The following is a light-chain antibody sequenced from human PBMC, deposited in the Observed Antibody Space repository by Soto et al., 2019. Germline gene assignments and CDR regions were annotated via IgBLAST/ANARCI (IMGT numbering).Light chain of an antibody. V-gene: IGKV3-20*01. Sequence: DILLTQSPVTLSLSPGERATLSCICSQSDGGNFIAWYQQKHGQAPRLLIYRASFRATGIPDRFSGSASGTDFTLTINTMLPEDSALYYCQHYGDPSWAFGHGTKVDI. CDR3: QHYGDPSWA. CDR1: QSDGGNF. J-gene: IGKJ1*01. CDR2: RAS.